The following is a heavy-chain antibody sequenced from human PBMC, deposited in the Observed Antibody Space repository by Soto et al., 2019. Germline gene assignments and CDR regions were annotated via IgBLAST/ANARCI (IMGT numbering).Heavy chain of an antibody. CDR2: TNTYNGNT. CDR1: GYTFTNYG. V-gene: IGHV1-18*04. Sequence: QVQLVQSGPEVKKPGALVKVSCKTSGYTFTNYGISWVRQAPGQGLEWMGWTNTYNGNTKYAQDLQGRVTMTADTSTNTAYLDLRSLRSDDTAVFFCARGMTPDYFDFWGQGTLVTVSS. J-gene: IGHJ4*02. CDR3: ARGMTPDYFDF.